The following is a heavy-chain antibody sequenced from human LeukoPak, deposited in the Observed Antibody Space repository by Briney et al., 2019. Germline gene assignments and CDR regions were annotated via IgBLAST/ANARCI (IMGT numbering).Heavy chain of an antibody. CDR2: IYPGDSDT. Sequence: GESLKISCKGSGYSFTSCWIGWVRQMPGKGLEWMGIIYPGDSDTRYSPSFQGQVTISADKSITTAYLQWSSLKASDTAMYYCARLQYSSSSPYDYWGQGTLVTVSS. J-gene: IGHJ4*02. CDR3: ARLQYSSSSPYDY. V-gene: IGHV5-51*01. CDR1: GYSFTSCW. D-gene: IGHD6-13*01.